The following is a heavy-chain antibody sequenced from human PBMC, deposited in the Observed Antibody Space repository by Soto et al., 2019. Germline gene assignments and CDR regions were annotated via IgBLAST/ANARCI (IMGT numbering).Heavy chain of an antibody. CDR2: ISYDGSNK. CDR3: AKRGHYYGSGSYIWFDP. Sequence: QVQLVESGGGVVQPGRSLRLSCAASGFTFSSYGMHWVRQAPGKGLEWVAVISYDGSNKYYADSVKGRFTISRDNSKNTLYLQMNSLRAEATAVYYCAKRGHYYGSGSYIWFDPWGQGTLVTVSS. J-gene: IGHJ5*02. V-gene: IGHV3-30*18. D-gene: IGHD3-10*01. CDR1: GFTFSSYG.